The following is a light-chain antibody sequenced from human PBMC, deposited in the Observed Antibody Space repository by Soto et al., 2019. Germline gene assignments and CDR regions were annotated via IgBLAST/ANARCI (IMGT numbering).Light chain of an antibody. CDR2: GAS. J-gene: IGKJ1*01. Sequence: DIVLTQSPGTLSLSPGERATLSCRASQSVSSNYLAWYQQKPGQAPRILIHGASTKATGVPDRFSGSGAGTDFTLTISRLAPEDFAVYDCQQYGSLSWTFGQGTKV. CDR3: QQYGSLSWT. CDR1: QSVSSNY. V-gene: IGKV3-20*01.